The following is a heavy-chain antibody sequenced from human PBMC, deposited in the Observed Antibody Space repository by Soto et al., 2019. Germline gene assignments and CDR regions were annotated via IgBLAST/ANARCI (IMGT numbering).Heavy chain of an antibody. CDR3: AKDRGLGYRGSGAAGYYYYGMDV. J-gene: IGHJ6*02. CDR2: IIPIFGTA. CDR1: GGTFSSYA. V-gene: IGHV1-69*01. D-gene: IGHD6-25*01. Sequence: QVQLVQSGAEVKKPGSSVKVSCKASGGTFSSYAISWVRQAPGQGLEWMGGIIPIFGTANYAQKFQGKVTITADEAMSTAYMVLSSLRSEDTAVYYCAKDRGLGYRGSGAAGYYYYGMDVWGQGTTVTVSS.